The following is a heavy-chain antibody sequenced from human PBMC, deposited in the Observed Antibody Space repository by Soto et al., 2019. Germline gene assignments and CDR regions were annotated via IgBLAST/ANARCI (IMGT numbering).Heavy chain of an antibody. J-gene: IGHJ3*02. D-gene: IGHD2-2*03. CDR3: AREVAGLDIVVVPAAPGGHDAFDI. Sequence: QVQLVQSGAEVKKPGSSVKVSCKASGGTFSSYAISWVRQAPGQGLEWMGGIIPIFGTANYAQKFQGRVTITADESTSTAYMGLSSLRSEDTAVYYCAREVAGLDIVVVPAAPGGHDAFDIWGQGTMVTVSS. CDR2: IIPIFGTA. CDR1: GGTFSSYA. V-gene: IGHV1-69*01.